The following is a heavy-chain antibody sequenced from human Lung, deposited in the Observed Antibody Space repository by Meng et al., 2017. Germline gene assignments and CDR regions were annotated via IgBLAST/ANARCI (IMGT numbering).Heavy chain of an antibody. Sequence: VKLQQWGAGLLMPSETLSLTCVVSGGSFSVYYWSWFRQPPGKGLEWIGEINHSGSTNYNPSLESRATISVDTSQNNLSLKLSSVTAADSAVYYCARGPTTMAHDFDYWGQGTLVTVSS. CDR1: GGSFSVYY. CDR2: INHSGST. D-gene: IGHD4-11*01. J-gene: IGHJ4*02. CDR3: ARGPTTMAHDFDY. V-gene: IGHV4-34*01.